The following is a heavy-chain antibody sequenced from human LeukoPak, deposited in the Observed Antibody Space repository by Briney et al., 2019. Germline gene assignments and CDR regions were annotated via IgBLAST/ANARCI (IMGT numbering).Heavy chain of an antibody. CDR2: IKQDGSEK. D-gene: IGHD3-10*01. J-gene: IGHJ4*02. CDR3: ARGKEYYGSGKD. V-gene: IGHV3-7*01. CDR1: GFTVRSYW. Sequence: GVSLRLSCAASGFTVRSYWMSWVRQARGKGLEWVANIKQDGSEKYYVDSVKGRFTISRDNAKNSLYLQMNSLRAEDTAVYYCARGKEYYGSGKDWGQGTLVTVSS.